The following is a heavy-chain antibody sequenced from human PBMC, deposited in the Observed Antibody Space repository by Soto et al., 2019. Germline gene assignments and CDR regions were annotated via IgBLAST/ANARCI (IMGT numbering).Heavy chain of an antibody. CDR2: IYYSGST. CDR1: GGSISSSSYY. V-gene: IGHV4-39*01. D-gene: IGHD3-10*01. Sequence: SETLSLTCTVSGGSISSSSYYWGWIRQPPGKGLEWIGSIYYSGSTYYNPSLKSRVTISVDTSKNQFSLKLSSVTAADTAVYYCARGHGSGSYYYYGMDVWGQGTTVTVSS. J-gene: IGHJ6*02. CDR3: ARGHGSGSYYYYGMDV.